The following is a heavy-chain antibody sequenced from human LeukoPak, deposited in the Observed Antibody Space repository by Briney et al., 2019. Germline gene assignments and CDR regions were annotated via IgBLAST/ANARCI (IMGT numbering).Heavy chain of an antibody. Sequence: GRSLRLSCAASGFTFDDYAMHWVRQAPGKGLEWVSGISWNSGSIGYADSVKGRFTISRDNAKNSLYLQMNSLRAEDMALYYCAKTAAAANAFDIWGQGTMVTVSS. J-gene: IGHJ3*02. CDR3: AKTAAAANAFDI. D-gene: IGHD6-13*01. V-gene: IGHV3-9*03. CDR1: GFTFDDYA. CDR2: ISWNSGSI.